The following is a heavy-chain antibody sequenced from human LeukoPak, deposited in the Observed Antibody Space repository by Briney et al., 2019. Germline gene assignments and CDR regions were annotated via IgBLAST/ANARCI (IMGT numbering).Heavy chain of an antibody. J-gene: IGHJ6*02. CDR1: GGSISSSNW. D-gene: IGHD3-10*01. V-gene: IGHV4-4*02. CDR3: ARLPYYYGSGSYPYYYYYYGMDV. Sequence: SETLSLTCAVSGGSISSSNWWSWVRQPPGKGLEWIGEIYHSGSTNYNPSLKSRVTISVDKSKNQFSLKLSSVTAADTAVYYCARLPYYYGSGSYPYYYYYYGMDVWGQGTTVTVSS. CDR2: IYHSGST.